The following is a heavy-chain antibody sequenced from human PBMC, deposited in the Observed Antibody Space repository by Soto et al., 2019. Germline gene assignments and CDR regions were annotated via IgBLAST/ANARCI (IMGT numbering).Heavy chain of an antibody. D-gene: IGHD4-17*01. CDR2: IYYSGST. CDR3: AEVTTGVYFDY. Sequence: ETLSLTCTVSGGSISSSSYYWGWIRQPPGKGLEWIGSIYYSGSTYYNPSLKSRVTISVDTSKNQFSLKLSSVTAADTAVYYCAEVTTGVYFDYWGQGTLVTVSS. CDR1: GGSISSSSYY. J-gene: IGHJ4*02. V-gene: IGHV4-39*01.